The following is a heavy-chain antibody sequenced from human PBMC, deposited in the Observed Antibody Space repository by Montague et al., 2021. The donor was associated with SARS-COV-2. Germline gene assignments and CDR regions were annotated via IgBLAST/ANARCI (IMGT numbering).Heavy chain of an antibody. D-gene: IGHD3-3*01. CDR3: ARLSGYYGV. CDR1: GGSFSGYY. J-gene: IGHJ4*02. Sequence: SETLSLTCAVYGGSFSGYYWSWIRQSPGKGLEWIGEINHSGSTHYNPPLKSRVILSVDTSKNQFSLNLSSVTAADAAFYYCARLSGYYGVWGQGTLVTVSP. CDR2: INHSGST. V-gene: IGHV4-34*01.